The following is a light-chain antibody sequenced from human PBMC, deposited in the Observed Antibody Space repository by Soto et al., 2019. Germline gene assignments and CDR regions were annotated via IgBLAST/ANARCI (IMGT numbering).Light chain of an antibody. V-gene: IGLV2-14*03. Sequence: QSALTQPASVSGSPGQSITISCTGTSSDVGGYNYVSWYQHHPGKAPKLMIYDVSNRPSGVSNRFSGSKSGNTASLTISGLQAEDEADYYCISYTNSNTPYVFGTGTKVTVL. CDR3: ISYTNSNTPYV. CDR1: SSDVGGYNY. CDR2: DVS. J-gene: IGLJ1*01.